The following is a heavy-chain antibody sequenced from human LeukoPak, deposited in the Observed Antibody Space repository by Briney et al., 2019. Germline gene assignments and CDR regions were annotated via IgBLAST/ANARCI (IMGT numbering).Heavy chain of an antibody. CDR3: ARIPGGLEWSDFDY. V-gene: IGHV3-21*01. Sequence: GGSLRLSCEGSGCRFSSFSMAWVRQAPGKGLKWVSSISSSSSDIYYAGSVKGRFTISRDNAKSSLYLQMNSLRAEDTAVYYCARIPGGLEWSDFDYWGHGTLLTVSS. CDR1: GCRFSSFS. D-gene: IGHD3-3*01. J-gene: IGHJ4*01. CDR2: ISSSSSDI.